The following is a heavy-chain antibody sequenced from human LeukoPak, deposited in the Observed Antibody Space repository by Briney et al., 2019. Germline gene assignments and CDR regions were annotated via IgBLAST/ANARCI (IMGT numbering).Heavy chain of an antibody. CDR1: GFTFSTYW. D-gene: IGHD4-17*01. CDR3: ARGTFGDFN. CDR2: INSDGSDT. J-gene: IGHJ4*02. V-gene: IGHV3-74*01. Sequence: GGSLRLSCAASGFTFSTYWMHWVRQAPGKGLVWVSRINSDGSDTTYADSVKGRFTISRDNAKNTVYLQMISLRAEDTAVYYCARGTFGDFNWGPGTLVSVSS.